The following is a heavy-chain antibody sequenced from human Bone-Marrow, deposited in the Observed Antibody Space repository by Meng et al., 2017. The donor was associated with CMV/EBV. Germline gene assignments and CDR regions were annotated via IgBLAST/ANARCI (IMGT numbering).Heavy chain of an antibody. D-gene: IGHD3-3*01. CDR1: GGSISNSDCY. J-gene: IGHJ4*02. V-gene: IGHV4-39*07. CDR3: ARAWWSGYGALEY. CDR2: LYYGGNT. Sequence: SETLSLTCSVSGGSISNSDCYWGWIRQPPGKGLEWIGNLYYGGNTYYNPSLKSRVTISVDTSKKQLFLKLSSVTAADTAVYYCARAWWSGYGALEYWGQGTRVTVYS.